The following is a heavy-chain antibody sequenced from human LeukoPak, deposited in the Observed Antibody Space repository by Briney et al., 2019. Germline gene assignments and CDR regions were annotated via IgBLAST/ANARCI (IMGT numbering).Heavy chain of an antibody. CDR1: GFTVSSNN. CDR2: IYSGGST. V-gene: IGHV3-53*01. Sequence: GGSLRLSCAASGFTVSSNNMSWVRQAPGKGLEWVSVIYSGGSTYYADSVKGRFTISRDNSKNTLYLQMNSLRAEDTAVYYCARDPGSGIFDYYYGMDVWGQGTTVTVSS. J-gene: IGHJ6*02. D-gene: IGHD3-10*01. CDR3: ARDPGSGIFDYYYGMDV.